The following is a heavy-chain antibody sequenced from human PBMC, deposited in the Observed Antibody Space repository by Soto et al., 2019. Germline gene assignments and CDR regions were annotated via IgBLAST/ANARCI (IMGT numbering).Heavy chain of an antibody. Sequence: SETLSLTCAVYGGSFSGYYWSWIRQPPGKGLEWIGEINHSGSTNYNPSLKSRVTISVDTSKNQFSLKLSSVTAADTAVYYCARTGPHNWFDPWGQGTLVPSPQ. V-gene: IGHV4-34*01. CDR2: INHSGST. CDR3: ARTGPHNWFDP. CDR1: GGSFSGYY. J-gene: IGHJ5*02.